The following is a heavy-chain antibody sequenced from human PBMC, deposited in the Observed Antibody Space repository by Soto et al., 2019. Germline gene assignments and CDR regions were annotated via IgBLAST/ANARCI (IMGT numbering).Heavy chain of an antibody. CDR3: AKARGSSSWYGWFGP. Sequence: PSETLSLTCAVSGGSISSGGYSWSWIRQPPGKGLEWIGYIYHSGSTYYNPSLKSRVTISVDTSKNQFSLKLSSVTAADTAVYYCAKARGSSSWYGWFGPWGQGTLVTVSS. CDR1: GGSISSGGYS. V-gene: IGHV4-30-2*05. J-gene: IGHJ5*02. D-gene: IGHD6-13*01. CDR2: IYHSGST.